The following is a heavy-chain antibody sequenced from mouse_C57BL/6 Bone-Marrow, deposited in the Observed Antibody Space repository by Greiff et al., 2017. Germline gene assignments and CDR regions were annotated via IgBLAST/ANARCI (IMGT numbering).Heavy chain of an antibody. CDR3: ARWDDCYYGGYWYFDV. CDR2: IIPSSGYT. CDR1: GYTFTSYW. V-gene: IGHV1-7*01. D-gene: IGHD2-3*01. J-gene: IGHJ1*03. Sequence: VKLMESGAELAKPGASVTLSCKASGYTFTSYWMHWVKQRPGQGLEWIGYIIPSSGYTKYNQKFKDKATLTADKSSSTAYMQQISLTYEDSAVYYCARWDDCYYGGYWYFDVWGTGTTVTVSS.